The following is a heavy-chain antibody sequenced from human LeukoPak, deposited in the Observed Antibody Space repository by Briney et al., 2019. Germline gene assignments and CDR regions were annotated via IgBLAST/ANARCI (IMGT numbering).Heavy chain of an antibody. J-gene: IGHJ4*02. CDR3: ARKPYYYGSGSYFDY. V-gene: IGHV1-3*01. D-gene: IGHD3-10*01. CDR1: GYTFTSYA. CDR2: ISAGNGNT. Sequence: ASVKVSCKASGYTFTSYAMHWVRQAPGQRLEWMGWISAGNGNTKYSQKFQGRVTITRDTSASTAYMELSSLRSEDTAVYYCARKPYYYGSGSYFDYWGQGTLVTVSS.